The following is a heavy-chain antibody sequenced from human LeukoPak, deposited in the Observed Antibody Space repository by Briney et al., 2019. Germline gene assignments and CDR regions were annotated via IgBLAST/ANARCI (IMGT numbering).Heavy chain of an antibody. CDR1: GYTFTGYY. Sequence: GASVKVSCKASGYTFTGYYMHWVRQAPGQGLEWMGWISAYNGNTNYAQKLQGRVTMTTDTSTSTAYMELRSLRSDDTAVYYCARDPWLYCSSTSCFLDYWGQGTLVTVSS. CDR3: ARDPWLYCSSTSCFLDY. D-gene: IGHD2-2*01. CDR2: ISAYNGNT. J-gene: IGHJ4*02. V-gene: IGHV1-18*04.